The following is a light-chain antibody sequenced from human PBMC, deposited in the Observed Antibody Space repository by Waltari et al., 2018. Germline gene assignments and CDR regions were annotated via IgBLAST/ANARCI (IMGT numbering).Light chain of an antibody. CDR3: QQYYNNLPLT. CDR1: QGISNY. CDR2: AAS. J-gene: IGKJ4*01. V-gene: IGKV1-16*02. Sequence: DIQMTQFPSSLSASVGDRVTLTCRASQGISNYLAWFQQKPGKAPKSLIYAASSLQTGVPSKFSGSGAGTDFTLTISSLQAEDVAVYYCQQYYNNLPLTFGGGTKVEI.